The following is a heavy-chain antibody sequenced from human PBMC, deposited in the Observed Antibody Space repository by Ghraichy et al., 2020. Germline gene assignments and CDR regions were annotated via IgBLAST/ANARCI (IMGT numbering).Heavy chain of an antibody. CDR1: GFTFSSYA. V-gene: IGHV3-23*01. CDR2: ISGSGGIT. CDR3: AKGTPYRADQGNV. J-gene: IGHJ6*02. Sequence: GGSLRLSCAASGFTFSSYAMSWVRQAPGKGLEWVSAISGSGGITYYADSVKGLFTISRDNFKNTLYLQMNSLRAEDTAVYYCAKGTPYRADQGNVWGQGTTVTVSS. D-gene: IGHD2-2*01.